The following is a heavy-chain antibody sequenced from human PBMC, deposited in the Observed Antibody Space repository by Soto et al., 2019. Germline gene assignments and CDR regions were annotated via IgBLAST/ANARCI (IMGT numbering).Heavy chain of an antibody. V-gene: IGHV1-69*13. J-gene: IGHJ3*02. Sequence: GASVKVSCKASGGTFSSYAISWVRQAPGQGLEWMGGIIPMFGTANYAQKFQGRVTITADGSTSIAYMELSSLRSEDTAVYYCATYEPGYSGGQALDIWGQGTMVTVSS. CDR3: ATYEPGYSGGQALDI. D-gene: IGHD1-26*01. CDR2: IIPMFGTA. CDR1: GGTFSSYA.